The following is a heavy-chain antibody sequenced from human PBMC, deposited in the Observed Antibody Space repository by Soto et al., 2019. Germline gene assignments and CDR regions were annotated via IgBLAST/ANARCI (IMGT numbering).Heavy chain of an antibody. CDR2: IWYDGSIK. V-gene: IGHV3-33*01. D-gene: IGHD3-9*01. CDR1: GFTFNSYG. J-gene: IGHJ4*02. Sequence: QVQLVESGGGVVQPGRSLRLSCAASGFTFNSYGMHWVRQAPGRGLEWVAIIWYDGSIKEYAESVKGRFTISRDNSKHPLFLQMDSLRAEETAVYYCARESPLTGWHFDSWGQGTLVSVSS. CDR3: ARESPLTGWHFDS.